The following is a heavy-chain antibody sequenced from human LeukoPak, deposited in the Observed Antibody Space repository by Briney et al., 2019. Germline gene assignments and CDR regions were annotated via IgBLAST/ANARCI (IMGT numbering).Heavy chain of an antibody. J-gene: IGHJ4*02. Sequence: PGGSLRLSCAASGFTFSSYWMTWVRQAPGKGLEWLANVNPGESEIYFADSVRGRFTISRDNAKNSLSLQINGLRADDTAVYYCARHSDWSYDYWGQGTLVTVSS. D-gene: IGHD1-7*01. CDR2: VNPGESEI. V-gene: IGHV3-7*01. CDR3: ARHSDWSYDY. CDR1: GFTFSSYW.